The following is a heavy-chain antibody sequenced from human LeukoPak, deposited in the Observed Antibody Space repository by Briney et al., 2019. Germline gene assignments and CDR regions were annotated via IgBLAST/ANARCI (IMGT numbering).Heavy chain of an antibody. J-gene: IGHJ4*02. V-gene: IGHV3-23*01. CDR2: ISGSGGST. Sequence: GETLRLSCAASGFTFRSYGMHWVRQAPGKGLEWVSAISGSGGSTYYADSVKGRFTISRDNSKNTLYLQMNSLRAEDTAVYYCAKDRSSWWDFDYWGQGTLVTVSS. CDR1: GFTFRSYG. CDR3: AKDRSSWWDFDY. D-gene: IGHD6-13*01.